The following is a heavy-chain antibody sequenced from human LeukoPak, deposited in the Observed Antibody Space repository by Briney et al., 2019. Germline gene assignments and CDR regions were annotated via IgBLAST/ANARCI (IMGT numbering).Heavy chain of an antibody. CDR3: ARDPPRGYGLDV. V-gene: IGHV4-4*02. Sequence: SETLSLTCTVSGGSISNSNWWSWVRPTPGKGLEWIGEIYPSGSTNYNPSLKSRVTISVDKSKNQYSLNLSSVTAADTAVYYCARDPPRGYGLDVWGPGITVTVS. J-gene: IGHJ6*02. CDR2: IYPSGST. CDR1: GGSISNSNW.